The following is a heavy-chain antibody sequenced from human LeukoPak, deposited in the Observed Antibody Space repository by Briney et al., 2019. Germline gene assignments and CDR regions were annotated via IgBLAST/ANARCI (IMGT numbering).Heavy chain of an antibody. J-gene: IGHJ4*01. CDR2: INWNGGSI. V-gene: IGHV3-20*04. CDR1: GFTFVDYW. D-gene: IGHD2-15*01. Sequence: GGSLRLSCTASGFTFVDYWMSWVRQAPGKGLEWVSGINWNGGSIGYADSVNGRFTISRDNAKNSLYLQMNSLSDEDTADYYCARVGFAGSSGCDYWGQGTLVTVSS. CDR3: ARVGFAGSSGCDY.